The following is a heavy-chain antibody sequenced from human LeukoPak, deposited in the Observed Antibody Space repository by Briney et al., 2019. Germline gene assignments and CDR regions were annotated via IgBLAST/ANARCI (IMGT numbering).Heavy chain of an antibody. CDR1: GGSLSGYY. V-gene: IGHV4-34*01. J-gene: IGHJ4*02. Sequence: SETLSLTCAVYGGSLSGYYWSWMRQPPGKGLEWIGEINHSGSTNYNPSLKSRVTISVDTSKNQFSLKLSSVTAADTAVYYCARDSSGWEKPFDYWGQGTLVTVSS. D-gene: IGHD6-19*01. CDR2: INHSGST. CDR3: ARDSSGWEKPFDY.